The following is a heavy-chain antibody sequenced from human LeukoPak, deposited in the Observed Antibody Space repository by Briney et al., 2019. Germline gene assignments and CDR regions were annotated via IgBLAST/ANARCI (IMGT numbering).Heavy chain of an antibody. CDR1: GGSISSGDYY. CDR2: IYYSGST. Sequence: SQTLSLTCTVSGGSISSGDYYWSWIRRPPGKGLEWIGYIYYSGSTYYNPSLKSRVTISVDTSKNQFSLKLSSVTAADTAVYYCARDYYYGSGSWGWFDPWGQGTLVTVSS. D-gene: IGHD3-10*01. CDR3: ARDYYYGSGSWGWFDP. J-gene: IGHJ5*02. V-gene: IGHV4-30-4*01.